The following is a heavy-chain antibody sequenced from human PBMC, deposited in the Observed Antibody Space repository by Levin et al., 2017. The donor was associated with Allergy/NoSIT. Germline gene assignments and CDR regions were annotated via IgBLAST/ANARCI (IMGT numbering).Heavy chain of an antibody. CDR3: ARERIAVAGKLYYYYGMDG. Sequence: GASVKVSCKASGYTFTSYAMNWVRQAPGQGLEWMGWINTNTGNPTYAQGFTGRFVFSLDTSVSTAYLQICSLKAEDTAVYYCARERIAVAGKLYYYYGMDGWGQGTTVTVSS. CDR2: INTNTGNP. D-gene: IGHD6-19*01. V-gene: IGHV7-4-1*01. J-gene: IGHJ6*02. CDR1: GYTFTSYA.